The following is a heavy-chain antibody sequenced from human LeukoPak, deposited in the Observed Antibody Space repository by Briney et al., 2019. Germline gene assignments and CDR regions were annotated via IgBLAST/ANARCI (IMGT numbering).Heavy chain of an antibody. CDR2: IHYSGST. CDR1: GDSISSSGYY. J-gene: IGHJ4*02. V-gene: IGHV4-39*01. CDR3: ARHGRGNVSPILY. D-gene: IGHD1-26*01. Sequence: SETLSLTCTVSGDSISSSGYYWGWIRQPPGKGLEWIGSIHYSGSTYYHPPFTSLISVDTSKNQFSLKLTSVTAADTAVYYCARHGRGNVSPILYWGQGTLVTVSS.